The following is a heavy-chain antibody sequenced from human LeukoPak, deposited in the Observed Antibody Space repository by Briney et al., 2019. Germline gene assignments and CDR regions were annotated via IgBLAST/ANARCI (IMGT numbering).Heavy chain of an antibody. CDR2: IYSGGST. D-gene: IGHD3-22*01. Sequence: PGGSLRLSCAASGFTFSDYYMSWIRQAPGKGLEWVSVIYSGGSTYYADSVKGRFTISRDNSKNTLYLQMNSLRAEDTAVYYCARGAYYYDSSGYSGAFDIWGQGTMVTVSS. J-gene: IGHJ3*02. CDR3: ARGAYYYDSSGYSGAFDI. CDR1: GFTFSDYY. V-gene: IGHV3-66*01.